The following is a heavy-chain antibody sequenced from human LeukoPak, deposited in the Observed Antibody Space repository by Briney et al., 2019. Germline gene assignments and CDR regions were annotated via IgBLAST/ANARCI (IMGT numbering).Heavy chain of an antibody. CDR3: ATQGRSAIQGI. V-gene: IGHV3-48*03. CDR1: GFTFSNFE. D-gene: IGHD3-3*01. CDR2: ISRSGTTT. J-gene: IGHJ3*02. Sequence: PGGSLRLFCAASGFTFSNFEMNWVRQAPGKGLEWVSYISRSGTTTYHADSVKGRFTISRDNAKNSLYLQMDSLRAEDTAVYYCATQGRSAIQGIWGQGTMVTVSS.